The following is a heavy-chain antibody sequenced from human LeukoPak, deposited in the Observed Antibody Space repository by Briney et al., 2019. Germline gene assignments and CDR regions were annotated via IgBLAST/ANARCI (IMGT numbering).Heavy chain of an antibody. D-gene: IGHD6-13*01. J-gene: IGHJ4*02. CDR3: ARSPYSSSWYPHY. V-gene: IGHV1-69*01. CDR1: GGTFSSYA. CDR2: IIPTFGTA. Sequence: SVKVSCKASGGTFSSYAISWVRQAPGQGLEWMGGIIPTFGTANYAQKFQGRVTITADESTSTAYMELSSLRSEDTAVYYCARSPYSSSWYPHYWGQGTLVTVSS.